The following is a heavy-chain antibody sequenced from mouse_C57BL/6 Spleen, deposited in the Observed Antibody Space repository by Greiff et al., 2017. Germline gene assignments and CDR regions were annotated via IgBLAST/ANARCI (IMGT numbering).Heavy chain of an antibody. V-gene: IGHV1-69*01. Sequence: QVQLQQPGAELVMPGASVKLSCKASGYTFTSYWMHWVKQRPGQGLEWIGEIDPSDSYTNSTQKFKGKSTLTVDKSSSTAYMQLSSLTSEDSAVFYFARWAYYYGSSYFDYWGQGTTLTVSS. D-gene: IGHD1-1*01. J-gene: IGHJ2*01. CDR3: ARWAYYYGSSYFDY. CDR1: GYTFTSYW. CDR2: IDPSDSYT.